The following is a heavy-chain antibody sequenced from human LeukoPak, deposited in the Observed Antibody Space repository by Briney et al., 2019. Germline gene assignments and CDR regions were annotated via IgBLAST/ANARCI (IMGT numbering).Heavy chain of an antibody. CDR3: ARGYYYGSGSYHYGMDV. D-gene: IGHD3-10*01. Sequence: SVKVSCKASGGAFSSYAISWVRQAPGQGLEWMGRIIPILGIANYAQKFQGRVTITADKSTSTAYMELSSLRSEDTAVYYCARGYYYGSGSYHYGMDVWGQGTTVTVSS. J-gene: IGHJ6*02. V-gene: IGHV1-69*04. CDR2: IIPILGIA. CDR1: GGAFSSYA.